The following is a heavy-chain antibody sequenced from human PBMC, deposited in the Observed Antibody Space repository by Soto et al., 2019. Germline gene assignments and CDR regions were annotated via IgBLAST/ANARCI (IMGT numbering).Heavy chain of an antibody. J-gene: IGHJ4*02. CDR3: ARLLAVAGINY. D-gene: IGHD6-19*01. CDR1: GFTFSNYW. CDR2: INSDGRNT. V-gene: IGHV3-74*01. Sequence: EVQLVESGGGLVQPGGSLRLSCAASGFTFSNYWMHWVRQVPGKGLVWVSRINSDGRNTSYADFVKGRITISRDNAKNTLYLQMDRLAAEDTVVYKGARLLAVAGINYWGQGNLVTVSS.